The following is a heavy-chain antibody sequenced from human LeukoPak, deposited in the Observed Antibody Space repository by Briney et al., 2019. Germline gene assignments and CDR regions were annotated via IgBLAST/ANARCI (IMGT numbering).Heavy chain of an antibody. J-gene: IGHJ5*02. Sequence: SETLSLTCRASGGSMRSDSSFWSWIRPPAGKGLVWIGRIYATGNTNYKPSLVRRVTISVDTSKNHFSLELTSVTAADTAVYYCARELGSDYGGYSPWGQGTLVTVSS. CDR3: ARELGSDYGGYSP. V-gene: IGHV4-61*02. D-gene: IGHD4-23*01. CDR2: IYATGNT. CDR1: GGSMRSDSSF.